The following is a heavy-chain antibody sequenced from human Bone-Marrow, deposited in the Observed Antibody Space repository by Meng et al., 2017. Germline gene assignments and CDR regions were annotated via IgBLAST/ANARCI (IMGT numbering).Heavy chain of an antibody. CDR1: GGSTTSTSYY. Sequence: QLQLQESGPGLGKPSETLSRTCTVSGGSTTSTSYYWDWIRQSPAKGLEWIGTIGYSGTIVYNPSLSSRVTMTLDTSKNQFSLKLSSVTAPDTAVYYCARRVHDGTGHHYFDSWGQGTLVTVSS. V-gene: IGHV4-39*01. CDR3: ARRVHDGTGHHYFDS. D-gene: IGHD1-7*01. CDR2: IGYSGTI. J-gene: IGHJ4*02.